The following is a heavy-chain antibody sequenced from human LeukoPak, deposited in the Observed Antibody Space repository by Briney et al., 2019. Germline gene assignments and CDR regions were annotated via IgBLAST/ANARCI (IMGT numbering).Heavy chain of an antibody. J-gene: IGHJ4*02. CDR2: ISWNSGSI. CDR1: GFTFDDYA. Sequence: PGGSLRLSCAASGFTFDDYAMQWVRQAPGKGLEWVSGISWNSGSISYADCVKGRFTISRDSAKNSLYLQMNSLRAEDTALYYCAKDRSGYSGYDWVVDYWGQGTLVTVSS. V-gene: IGHV3-9*01. CDR3: AKDRSGYSGYDWVVDY. D-gene: IGHD5-12*01.